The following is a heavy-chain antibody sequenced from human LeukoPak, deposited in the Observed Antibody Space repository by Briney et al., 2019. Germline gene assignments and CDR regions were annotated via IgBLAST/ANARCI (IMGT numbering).Heavy chain of an antibody. V-gene: IGHV3-21*01. D-gene: IGHD3-9*01. CDR1: GFTFSSYS. CDR3: ARHPHYDILTGYYFG. Sequence: GGSLRLSCAASGFTFSSYSMNWVRQAPGKGLEWVSSISSSSSYIYYADSVKGRFTISRDNAKNSLYLQMNSLRAEDTAVYYCARHPHYDILTGYYFGWGQGTLVTVSS. J-gene: IGHJ4*02. CDR2: ISSSSSYI.